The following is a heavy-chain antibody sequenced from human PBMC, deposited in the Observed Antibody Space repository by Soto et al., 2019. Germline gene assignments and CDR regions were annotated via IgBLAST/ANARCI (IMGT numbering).Heavy chain of an antibody. CDR2: ISNDGSKT. D-gene: IGHD1-26*01. J-gene: IGHJ5*02. CDR1: GFTFSSYG. V-gene: IGHV3-30*02. Sequence: GGSLRLSCRTSGFTFSSYGMHWVRQAPGKGPEWVAFISNDGSKTDYADSVKGRFTVSRGNPKNTLFLQMNSLRGEDTAVYYCTKDRWELPSNWFDPWGQGTLVTVSS. CDR3: TKDRWELPSNWFDP.